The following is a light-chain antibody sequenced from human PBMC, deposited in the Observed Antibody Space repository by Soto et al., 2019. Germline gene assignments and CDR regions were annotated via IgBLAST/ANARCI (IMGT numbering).Light chain of an antibody. V-gene: IGKV3-20*01. CDR1: QSVSSS. J-gene: IGKJ5*01. Sequence: EIVMTHSPATLSVSPGERATLSCRASQSVSSSLAWYQQKPGQAPRLLIYGASSRATGIPDRFSGTGSETDFTLTISRLEPEDFAVYYCQQYDNSPITFGQGTRLAIK. CDR2: GAS. CDR3: QQYDNSPIT.